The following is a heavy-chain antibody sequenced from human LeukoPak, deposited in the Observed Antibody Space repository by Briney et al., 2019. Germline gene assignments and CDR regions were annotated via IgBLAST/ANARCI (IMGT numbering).Heavy chain of an antibody. V-gene: IGHV3-11*04. J-gene: IGHJ4*02. Sequence: GGSLRLSCAASRFALIVYYRGCIRQAPGKGLEWVSYISSSGHTMYYADSVRGRFTISRDNGKNSLYLQMKSLRVEDTAVYYCALSGTAGYWGQGTLVTVSS. CDR3: ALSGTAGY. CDR1: RFALIVYY. D-gene: IGHD1-7*01. CDR2: ISSSGHTM.